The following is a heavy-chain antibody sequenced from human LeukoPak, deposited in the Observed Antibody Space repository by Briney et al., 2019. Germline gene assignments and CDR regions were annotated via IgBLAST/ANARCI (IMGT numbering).Heavy chain of an antibody. Sequence: PGGSLRLSCAASGFTFSSYSMNWVRQAPGKGLEWVSYISSSSSTIYYADSVKGRFTISRDNAKNSLYLQMNSLRAEDTAVYYCARGGEYDFWSGYLQYYFDSWGQGTLVTVSA. CDR3: ARGGEYDFWSGYLQYYFDS. CDR1: GFTFSSYS. CDR2: ISSSSSTI. D-gene: IGHD3-3*01. V-gene: IGHV3-48*04. J-gene: IGHJ4*02.